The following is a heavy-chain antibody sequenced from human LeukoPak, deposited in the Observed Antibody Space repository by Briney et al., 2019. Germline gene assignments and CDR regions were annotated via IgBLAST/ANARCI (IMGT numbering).Heavy chain of an antibody. Sequence: GGSLRLSCVVSGITFSGYSMIWVRQAPGKGLEWVAVTSYDGGDKYYADSVKGRFTISRDNSKNTVSLEMNSLRAEDTAVYYCARGGFFDILTGYYQTQYYYPMDVWGRGTTVTVSS. CDR2: TSYDGGDK. J-gene: IGHJ6*02. D-gene: IGHD3-9*01. CDR3: ARGGFFDILTGYYQTQYYYPMDV. V-gene: IGHV3-30*03. CDR1: GITFSGYS.